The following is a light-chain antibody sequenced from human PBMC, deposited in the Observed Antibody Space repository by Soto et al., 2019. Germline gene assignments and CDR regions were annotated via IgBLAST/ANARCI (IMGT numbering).Light chain of an antibody. CDR2: SAS. CDR1: QDVSSW. V-gene: IGKV1-12*01. Sequence: DIHVTQSPSSVSASVGDRVTITCRTSQDVSSWLAWYQQKPGKAPELLIYSASTLQTGVPSRFSGSGSGTDFTLTISSLQPEDFATYYCQPANSFPLTFGGGTKVEIK. CDR3: QPANSFPLT. J-gene: IGKJ4*01.